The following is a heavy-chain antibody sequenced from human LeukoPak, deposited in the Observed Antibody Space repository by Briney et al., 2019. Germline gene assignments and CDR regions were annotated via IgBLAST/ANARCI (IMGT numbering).Heavy chain of an antibody. D-gene: IGHD3-10*01. V-gene: IGHV1-46*01. CDR1: GYTFSSYY. J-gene: IGHJ4*02. CDR2: INPSGGST. Sequence: ASVKVSCKASGYTFSSYYIHWARQAPGQGLEWMGIINPSGGSTSYAQKFQGRVAVTRDMSTSTVYMELSSLRSEDTAVYYCARVRGVQKPFDYWGQGTLVTVSS. CDR3: ARVRGVQKPFDY.